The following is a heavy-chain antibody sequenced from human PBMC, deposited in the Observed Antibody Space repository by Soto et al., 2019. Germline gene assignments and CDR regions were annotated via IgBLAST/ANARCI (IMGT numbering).Heavy chain of an antibody. CDR1: GLTFSSYA. CDR3: GRGGSDSPMAPGY. D-gene: IGHD5-18*01. CDR2: ISYDGSNK. V-gene: IGHV3-30-3*01. Sequence: GSLRLSCAASGLTFSSYAMHWVRQAPGKGLEWVAVISYDGSNKYYADSVKGRFTISRDNAKNTLYLQMNSLRAEDTAVFYCGRGGSDSPMAPGYWGQGTLVTVSS. J-gene: IGHJ4*02.